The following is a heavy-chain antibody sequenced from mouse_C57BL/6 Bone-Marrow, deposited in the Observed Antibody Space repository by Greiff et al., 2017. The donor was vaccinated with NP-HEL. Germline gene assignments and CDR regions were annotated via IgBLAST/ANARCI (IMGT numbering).Heavy chain of an antibody. CDR1: GFTFSSYA. CDR3: ARAVVAFDD. V-gene: IGHV5-4*01. D-gene: IGHD1-1*01. CDR2: ISDGGSYT. Sequence: EVQLVESGGGLVKPGGSLKLSCAASGFTFSSYAMSWVRQTPEKRLEWVATISDGGSYTYYPDNVKGRFTFSRDNAKNNLYLQMSHLKSEDTAMYYCARAVVAFDDWGQGTTLTVSS. J-gene: IGHJ2*01.